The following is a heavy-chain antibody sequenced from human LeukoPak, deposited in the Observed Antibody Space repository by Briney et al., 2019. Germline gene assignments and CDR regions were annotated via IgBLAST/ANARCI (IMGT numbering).Heavy chain of an antibody. J-gene: IGHJ4*02. CDR2: VKSDGTAT. V-gene: IGHV3-74*01. CDR3: ARGIMGSSTSDY. D-gene: IGHD6-6*01. CDR1: GFTFSSHL. Sequence: GGSLRLSCAASGFTFSSHLMHWVRQAQGTGLVWVSSVKSDGTATNYADSVKGRFTISRDNAKNTLYLQMNSLRVEDTAVYYCARGIMGSSTSDYWGQGVLVTVSS.